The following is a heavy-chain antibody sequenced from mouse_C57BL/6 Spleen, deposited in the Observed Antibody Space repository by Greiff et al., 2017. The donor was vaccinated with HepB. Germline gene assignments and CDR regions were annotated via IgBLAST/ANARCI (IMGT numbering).Heavy chain of an antibody. CDR2: IYPGDGDT. V-gene: IGHV1-80*01. CDR1: GYAFSSYW. CDR3: AKDPWFAY. Sequence: VKLMESGAELVKPGASVKISCKASGYAFSSYWMNWVKQRPGKGLEWIGQIYPGDGDTNYNGKLKGKATLTADKSSSTAYMQLSSLTSEDSAVYFCAKDPWFAYWGQGTLVTVSA. J-gene: IGHJ3*01.